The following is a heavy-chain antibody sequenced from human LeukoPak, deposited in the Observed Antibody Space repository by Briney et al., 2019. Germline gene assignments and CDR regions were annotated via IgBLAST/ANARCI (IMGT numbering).Heavy chain of an antibody. CDR2: IYYSGST. CDR3: ARIRFSENYYYYMDV. Sequence: PSETLSLTCTVSGGSISSHYWGWIRQPPGKGLEWIGYIYYSGSTNYNPSLKSRVTISVDTSKNQFSLKLSSVTAADTAVYYCARIRFSENYYYYMDVWGKGTTVTVSS. CDR1: GGSISSHY. D-gene: IGHD3-3*01. V-gene: IGHV4-59*11. J-gene: IGHJ6*03.